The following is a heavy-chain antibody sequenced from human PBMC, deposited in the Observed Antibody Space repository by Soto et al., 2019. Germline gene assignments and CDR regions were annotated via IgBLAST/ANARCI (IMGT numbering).Heavy chain of an antibody. CDR2: ISAHSGGT. CDR3: ARDGITIFGVVMSAEYFQH. D-gene: IGHD3-3*01. J-gene: IGHJ1*01. CDR1: GFSFTGYY. Sequence: GASVKVSCKASGFSFTGYYIHWLRQAPGQGLEWMGWISAHSGGTEYAQKFQGRVTLTRDTSIATAYLTLTSLASDDTALYYCARDGITIFGVVMSAEYFQHWGQGTLVTVS. V-gene: IGHV1-2*02.